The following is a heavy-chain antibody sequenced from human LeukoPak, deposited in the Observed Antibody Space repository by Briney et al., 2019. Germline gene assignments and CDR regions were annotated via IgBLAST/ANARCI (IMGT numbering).Heavy chain of an antibody. CDR1: GGSITSSSYH. CDR2: IYYTGTT. D-gene: IGHD1-1*01. CDR3: VRPGSAGTKYRFDY. Sequence: SETLSLTCTVSGGSITSSSYHWGWLRQPPGTGLEWVGSIYYTGTTYYNPSLKSRVSIFVDTSKNQFSLGLTPVNAADTAVYYCVRPGSAGTKYRFDYWGQGALVTVSS. V-gene: IGHV4-39*07. J-gene: IGHJ4*02.